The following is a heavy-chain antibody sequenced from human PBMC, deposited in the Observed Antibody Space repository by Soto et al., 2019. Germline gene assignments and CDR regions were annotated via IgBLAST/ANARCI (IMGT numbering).Heavy chain of an antibody. V-gene: IGHV4-4*07. D-gene: IGHD3-22*01. J-gene: IGHJ4*02. CDR1: GGSISSYY. Sequence: KPSETLSLTCTVSGGSISSYYWSWIRQPAGKGLEWIGRIYTSGSTNYNPSLKSRVTMSVDTSKNQFSLKLSPVTAADTAVYYCAREMGTYYYDSSGYFPLDYWGQGTLVTVSS. CDR3: AREMGTYYYDSSGYFPLDY. CDR2: IYTSGST.